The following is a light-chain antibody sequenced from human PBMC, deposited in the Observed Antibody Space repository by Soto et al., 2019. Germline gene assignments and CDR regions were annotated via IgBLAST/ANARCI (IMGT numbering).Light chain of an antibody. V-gene: IGLV2-8*01. J-gene: IGLJ2*01. CDR2: EVT. Sequence: QSALTQPPSASGSPGQSVTISCTGTSSDVGGYDFVSWYQQHPDKAPKLVIYEVTRRPSGVPDRFSGSKSGNTASLTVSGLQAEDEAVYYCSSYAGSTIFGGGTKLTVL. CDR1: SSDVGGYDF. CDR3: SSYAGSTI.